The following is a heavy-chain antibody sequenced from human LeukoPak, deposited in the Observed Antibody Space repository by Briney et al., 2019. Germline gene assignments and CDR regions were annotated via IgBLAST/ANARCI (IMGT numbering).Heavy chain of an antibody. V-gene: IGHV1-69*05. CDR3: ARDFLLGWFGETRPQNYYYYYMDV. CDR1: GGTFSSYA. D-gene: IGHD3-10*01. Sequence: SVKVSCKASGGTFSSYAISWVRQAPGQGLEWMGGIIPIFGTANYAQKFQGRVTMTRDTSISTAYMELSRLRSDDTAVYYCARDFLLGWFGETRPQNYYYYYMDVWGKGTTVTVSS. J-gene: IGHJ6*03. CDR2: IIPIFGTA.